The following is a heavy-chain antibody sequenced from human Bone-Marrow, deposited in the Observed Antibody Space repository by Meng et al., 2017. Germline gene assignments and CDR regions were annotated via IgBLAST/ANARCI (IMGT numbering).Heavy chain of an antibody. V-gene: IGHV1-2*06. CDR3: ARELLYDSSGYYFEYFDY. D-gene: IGHD3-22*01. Sequence: QVQLGQSGAEVKKPGASVKVSCKASGYTFTGYYMHWVRQAPGQGLEWMGRINPNSGGTNYAQKFQGRVTMTRDTSISTAYMELSRLRSDDTAVYYCARELLYDSSGYYFEYFDYWGQGTLVTVSS. CDR1: GYTFTGYY. J-gene: IGHJ4*02. CDR2: INPNSGGT.